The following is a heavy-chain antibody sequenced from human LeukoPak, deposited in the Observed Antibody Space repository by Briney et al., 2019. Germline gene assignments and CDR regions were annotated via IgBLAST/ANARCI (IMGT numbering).Heavy chain of an antibody. Sequence: SETLSLTCSVSGGSISGYYWSWIRQPPGKGLEWIGYIYYSGSTNYNPSLKSRVTMSVDTSKNQFSLKLSSVTAADTAVYYCARDTLKYYYDSSGCFDLWGRGTLVTVSS. V-gene: IGHV4-59*12. J-gene: IGHJ2*01. D-gene: IGHD3-22*01. CDR3: ARDTLKYYYDSSGCFDL. CDR2: IYYSGST. CDR1: GGSISGYY.